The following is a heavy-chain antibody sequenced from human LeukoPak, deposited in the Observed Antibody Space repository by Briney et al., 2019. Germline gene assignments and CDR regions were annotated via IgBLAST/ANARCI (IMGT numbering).Heavy chain of an antibody. Sequence: SETPSLTCAVYGGSFSGHYWSWIRQPPGKGLEWIGEMNHHGNTNYNPSLKSRVTISVDTSKNQFSLRLSAVTAADTAVYYCARRPLVGGIDSWGQGTLVTVSS. CDR1: GGSFSGHY. D-gene: IGHD1-26*01. V-gene: IGHV4-34*01. CDR2: MNHHGNT. J-gene: IGHJ4*02. CDR3: ARRPLVGGIDS.